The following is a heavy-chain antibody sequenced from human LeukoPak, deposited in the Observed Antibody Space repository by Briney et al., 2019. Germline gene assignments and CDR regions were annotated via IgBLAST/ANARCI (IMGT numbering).Heavy chain of an antibody. D-gene: IGHD6-19*01. J-gene: IGHJ4*02. CDR3: ARGSYSSGWAGDY. CDR1: GGSISSGDYY. CDR2: IYYSGST. V-gene: IGHV4-30-4*01. Sequence: SQTLSLTCTVSGGSISSGDYYWSWIRQPPGKGLEWIGYIYYSGSTYYNPSLKSRVTISVDTSKNQFSLKLSSVTAADTAVYYCARGSYSSGWAGDYWGQGTLVTVSS.